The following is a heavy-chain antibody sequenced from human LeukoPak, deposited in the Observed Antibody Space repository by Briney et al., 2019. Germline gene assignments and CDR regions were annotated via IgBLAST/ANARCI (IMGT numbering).Heavy chain of an antibody. J-gene: IGHJ4*02. CDR3: AKESGYDHY. Sequence: GGSLRLSCAASGFTVNNNYINWVRQAPGKGLEWVSIIYGGGDTSYADSVKGRFTICRDNSKNTVYLQMNSLRAEDTAVYYCAKESGYDHYWDQGTLVTVSS. CDR2: IYGGGDT. CDR1: GFTVNNNY. V-gene: IGHV3-53*01. D-gene: IGHD3-3*01.